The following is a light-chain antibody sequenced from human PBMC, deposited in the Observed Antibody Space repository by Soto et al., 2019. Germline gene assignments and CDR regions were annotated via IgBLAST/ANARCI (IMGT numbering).Light chain of an antibody. J-gene: IGKJ1*01. CDR3: QQYNSYSWT. CDR1: QSVNTC. Sequence: DIQMTQSPSTLSASVGDRVTITCRASQSVNTCLAWYQQKPGKAPKLLIYPASSLQSGVPSRFSGSGSGTEFTLTISSLQPDDFATYYCQQYNSYSWTVGQGTKVEIK. V-gene: IGKV1-5*03. CDR2: PAS.